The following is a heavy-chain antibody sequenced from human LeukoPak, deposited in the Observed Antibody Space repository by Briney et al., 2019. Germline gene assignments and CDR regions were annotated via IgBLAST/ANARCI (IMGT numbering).Heavy chain of an antibody. J-gene: IGHJ4*02. Sequence: GGSLRLSCAASGFTFSSYGMHWVRQAPGKGLEWVAVISYHGSNKYYADSVKGRFTISRDNSKNTLYLQMNSLRAEDTAVYYCAKDLNFDYWGQGTLVTVSS. CDR2: ISYHGSNK. CDR1: GFTFSSYG. CDR3: AKDLNFDY. V-gene: IGHV3-30*18.